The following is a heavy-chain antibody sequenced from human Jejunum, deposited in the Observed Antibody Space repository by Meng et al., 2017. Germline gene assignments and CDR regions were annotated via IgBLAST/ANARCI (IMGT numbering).Heavy chain of an antibody. D-gene: IGHD1-14*01. V-gene: IGHV4-59*12. J-gene: IGHJ4*02. Sequence: HLQGSGPGLVRPSETLSLICTVSGGSTTAPFYWTWIRQAPGKGLEWIGEVWPSGATYYNPSLSSRITISIDTSNNQFSLEVAFLTAADTAVYYCARAIRERYFDSWGQGTLVTVSS. CDR2: VWPSGAT. CDR3: ARAIRERYFDS. CDR1: GGSTTAPFY.